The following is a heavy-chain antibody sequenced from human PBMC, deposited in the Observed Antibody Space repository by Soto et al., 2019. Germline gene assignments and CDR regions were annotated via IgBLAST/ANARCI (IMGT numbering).Heavy chain of an antibody. J-gene: IGHJ6*02. CDR1: GFTFSSYA. V-gene: IGHV3-30-3*01. Sequence: TGGSLRLSCAASGFTFSSYAMHWVRQAPGKGLEWVAVISYDGSNKYYADSVKGRFTISRDNAKNSLYLQMNSLRAEDTAVYYCARDLLVWATNGVNYYYGMDVWGQGTTVTVSS. CDR3: ARDLLVWATNGVNYYYGMDV. D-gene: IGHD2-8*01. CDR2: ISYDGSNK.